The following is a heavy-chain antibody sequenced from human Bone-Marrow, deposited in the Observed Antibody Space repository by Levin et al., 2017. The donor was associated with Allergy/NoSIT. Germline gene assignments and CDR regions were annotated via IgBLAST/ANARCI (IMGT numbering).Heavy chain of an antibody. J-gene: IGHJ6*02. CDR2: IYDSGST. CDR3: ARGPEHYYHAMDV. V-gene: IGHV4-30-2*01. CDR1: GGSVNSGGYT. Sequence: LRLSCTVSGGSVNSGGYTWSWIRQPPGKGLEWIGYIYDSGSTYSTPSLKSRVTISVDRANNQFSLKLSSVTAADTAVYYCARGPEHYYHAMDVWGQGTPVTVSS.